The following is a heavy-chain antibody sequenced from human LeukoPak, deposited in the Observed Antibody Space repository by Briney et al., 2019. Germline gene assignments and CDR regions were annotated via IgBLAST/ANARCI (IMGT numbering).Heavy chain of an antibody. CDR2: INTNTGNP. D-gene: IGHD3-3*01. Sequence: SVKVSCKASGYTFTSYAMNWVRQAPGQGVEWMGWINTNTGNPTYAQGFTGRFVFSLDTSVSTAYLQISSLKAEDTAVYYCARAGYDFWSGYYPHDYWGQGTLVTVSS. CDR1: GYTFTSYA. J-gene: IGHJ4*02. V-gene: IGHV7-4-1*02. CDR3: ARAGYDFWSGYYPHDY.